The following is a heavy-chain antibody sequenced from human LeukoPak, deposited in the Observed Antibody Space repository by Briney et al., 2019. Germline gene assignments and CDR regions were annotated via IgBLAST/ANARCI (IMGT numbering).Heavy chain of an antibody. CDR2: INPNSGGT. CDR3: ARETVRGVINSLSYY. CDR1: GYTFTGYY. J-gene: IGHJ4*02. Sequence: ASVKVSCKASGYTFTGYYMHWVRQAPGQGLEWMGRINPNSGGTNYAQKFQGRVTMTRDTSISTAYMELSRLRSDDTAVYYCARETVRGVINSLSYYWGQGTLVTVSS. V-gene: IGHV1-2*06. D-gene: IGHD3-10*01.